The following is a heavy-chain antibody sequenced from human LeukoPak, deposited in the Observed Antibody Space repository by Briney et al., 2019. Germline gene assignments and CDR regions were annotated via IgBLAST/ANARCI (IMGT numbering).Heavy chain of an antibody. D-gene: IGHD6-13*01. CDR3: ARGFEQQLVRNWFDP. CDR2: MNPNSGNT. Sequence: ASVKVSCKASGYTFTSYDINWVRQATGQGLEWMGWMNPNSGNTGYAQKFQGRVTMTRDTSISTAYMELSRLRSDDTAVYYCARGFEQQLVRNWFDPWGQGTLVTVSS. V-gene: IGHV1-8*01. CDR1: GYTFTSYD. J-gene: IGHJ5*02.